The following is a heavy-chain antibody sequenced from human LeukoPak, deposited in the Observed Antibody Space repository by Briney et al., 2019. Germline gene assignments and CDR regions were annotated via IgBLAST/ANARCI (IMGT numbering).Heavy chain of an antibody. CDR2: IYYSGST. CDR3: ARDPPHYSNYGGGAFDI. CDR1: GVSISSGDYY. V-gene: IGHV4-30-4*08. J-gene: IGHJ3*02. Sequence: SETLSLTCTLSGVSISSGDYYWSWLRQPPGKGLEWIGYIYYSGSTYYNPSLKSRVTISVDTSKNQFSLKLSSVTAADTAVYYCARDPPHYSNYGGGAFDIWGQGTMVTVSS. D-gene: IGHD4-11*01.